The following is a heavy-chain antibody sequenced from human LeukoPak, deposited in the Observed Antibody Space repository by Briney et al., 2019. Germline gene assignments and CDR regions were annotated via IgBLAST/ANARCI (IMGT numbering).Heavy chain of an antibody. V-gene: IGHV3-23*01. J-gene: IGHJ6*02. CDR1: GFTFTTYF. D-gene: IGHD2-8*01. Sequence: GGSLRLSCAASGFTFTTYFMSWVRQAPGKGLEWVSGISAGGGSTYYADSVKGRFTISRDNSKNTLYLQMNSLRAEDTAVYYCAKTGYCTNGVCYNYAMDVWGQGTTVTVSS. CDR2: ISAGGGST. CDR3: AKTGYCTNGVCYNYAMDV.